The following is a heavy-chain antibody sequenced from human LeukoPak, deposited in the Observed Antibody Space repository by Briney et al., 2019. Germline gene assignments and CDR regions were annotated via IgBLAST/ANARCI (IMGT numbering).Heavy chain of an antibody. CDR1: GYTFTTTYG. J-gene: IGHJ4*02. CDR2: ISGDNSNT. CDR3: ARDLSRGSGYFGTY. D-gene: IGHD3-22*01. V-gene: IGHV1-18*01. Sequence: ASVKVSCKTSGYTFTTTYGISWVRQAPGQGLEWMVWISGDNSNTNSAQRFQGRVTMTTDTSTSTAYMELRSLRSDDTAVYYCARDLSRGSGYFGTYWGQGTLVTVSS.